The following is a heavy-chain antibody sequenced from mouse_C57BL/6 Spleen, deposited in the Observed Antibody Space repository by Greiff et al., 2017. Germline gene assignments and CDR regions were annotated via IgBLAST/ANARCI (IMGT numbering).Heavy chain of an antibody. CDR3: ARYDYQGYYFDY. CDR1: GISITTGNYR. J-gene: IGHJ2*01. CDR2: IYYSGTI. V-gene: IGHV3-5*01. D-gene: IGHD2-4*01. Sequence: EVKLQESGPGLVKPSQTVFLTCTVTGISITTGNYRWSWIRQFPGNKLEWIGYIYYSGTITYNPSLTSRTTITRDTPKNQFFLEMNSLTAEDTATYYCARYDYQGYYFDYWGQGTTLTVSS.